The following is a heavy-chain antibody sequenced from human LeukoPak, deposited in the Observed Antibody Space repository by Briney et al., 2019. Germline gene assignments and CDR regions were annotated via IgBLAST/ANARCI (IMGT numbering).Heavy chain of an antibody. J-gene: IGHJ4*02. CDR1: GGSVSSHY. CDR3: ARGLKYSSSWYIFDY. CDR2: IETSGST. D-gene: IGHD6-13*01. Sequence: PSETLSLTCTVSGGSVSSHYWSWIRQPAGKGLEWIGRIETSGSTKHNPSLKSRVTMSVDTSKNQFSLKLSSVTAADTAVYYCARGLKYSSSWYIFDYWGQGTLVTVSS. V-gene: IGHV4-4*07.